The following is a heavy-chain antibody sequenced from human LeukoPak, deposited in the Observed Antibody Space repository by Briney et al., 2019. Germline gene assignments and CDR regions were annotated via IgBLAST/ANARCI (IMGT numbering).Heavy chain of an antibody. CDR3: ARDRGGSAFDI. Sequence: GGSLRLSCAASGFTFSSYSMNWVRQAPGKGLEWVSSISSSSSYIYYADSVKGRFTISRDNAKNSLYLQMNSLRAEDTAVYHCARDRGGSAFDILGQGTTVTVSS. CDR2: ISSSSSYI. V-gene: IGHV3-21*01. CDR1: GFTFSSYS. D-gene: IGHD3-10*01. J-gene: IGHJ3*02.